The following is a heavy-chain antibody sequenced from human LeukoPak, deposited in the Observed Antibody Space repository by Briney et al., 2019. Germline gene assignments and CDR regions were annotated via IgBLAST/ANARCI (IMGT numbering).Heavy chain of an antibody. V-gene: IGHV1-69*05. Sequence: SVKVSCKASGGTFSSYAISWVRQAPGQGLEWMGGIIPIFGTANYAQKFQGRVTMTRDTSTSTVYMELSSLRSEDTAVYYCARGHLVSGMFYWGQGTLVTVSS. CDR3: ARGHLVSGMFY. CDR1: GGTFSSYA. D-gene: IGHD3-10*02. CDR2: IIPIFGTA. J-gene: IGHJ4*02.